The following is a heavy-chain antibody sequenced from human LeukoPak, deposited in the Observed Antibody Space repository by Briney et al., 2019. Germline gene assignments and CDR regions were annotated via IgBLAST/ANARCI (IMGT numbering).Heavy chain of an antibody. Sequence: SETLSLTCAVYGGSFSGYYWSWIRQPPGKGLEWIGEINHSGSTNYNPSLKSRVTISVDTSKNQFSLKLSSVTAADTAVYYCARDNPRQQGFAYWGQGTLVTVSS. V-gene: IGHV4-34*01. CDR2: INHSGST. J-gene: IGHJ4*02. CDR1: GGSFSGYY. D-gene: IGHD6-13*01. CDR3: ARDNPRQQGFAY.